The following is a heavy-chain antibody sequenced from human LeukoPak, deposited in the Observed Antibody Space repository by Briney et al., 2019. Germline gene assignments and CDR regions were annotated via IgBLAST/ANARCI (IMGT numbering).Heavy chain of an antibody. V-gene: IGHV5-51*01. J-gene: IGHJ4*02. Sequence: GESLKISCKGSGYSFTSYWIGWVRQMPGKGLEWMGIIYPGDSDTRYSPSFQGQVTISADESISTAYLQWSSLKASDTAMYYCARHRYYYDSSGRHFDYWGQGTLVTVSS. CDR1: GYSFTSYW. D-gene: IGHD3-22*01. CDR2: IYPGDSDT. CDR3: ARHRYYYDSSGRHFDY.